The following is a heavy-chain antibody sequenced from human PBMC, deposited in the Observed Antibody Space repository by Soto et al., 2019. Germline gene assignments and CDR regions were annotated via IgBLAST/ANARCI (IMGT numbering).Heavy chain of an antibody. D-gene: IGHD6-6*01. CDR1: GFTFSSYG. Sequence: QVQLVESGGGVVQPGRSLRLSCAAPGFTFSSYGMHWVRQAPGKGLEWVAVIWYDGSNKYYADSVKGRFTISRDNSKNTLYLQMNSLRAEDTAVYYCAKDTAARPGYYYYYLDVWGKGTPVTVSS. CDR2: IWYDGSNK. V-gene: IGHV3-33*06. CDR3: AKDTAARPGYYYYYLDV. J-gene: IGHJ6*03.